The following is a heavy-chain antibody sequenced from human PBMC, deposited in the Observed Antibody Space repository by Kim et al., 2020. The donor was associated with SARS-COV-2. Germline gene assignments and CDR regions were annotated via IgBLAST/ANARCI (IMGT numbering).Heavy chain of an antibody. D-gene: IGHD1-26*01. J-gene: IGHJ3*02. CDR2: INPDSGGT. V-gene: IGHV1-2*06. CDR1: GYTFTNYY. CDR3: ARVGRGSYQNLDI. Sequence: ASVKVSCRASGYTFTNYYLHWVRQAPGQGLVWMGRINPDSGGTDYIQKFQGRVTMTRDTSITTAYMELSRLRSDDTAIYYCARVGRGSYQNLDIWGQGAMVTVSS.